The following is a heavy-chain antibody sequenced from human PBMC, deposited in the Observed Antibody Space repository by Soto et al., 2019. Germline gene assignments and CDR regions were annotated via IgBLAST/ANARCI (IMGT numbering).Heavy chain of an antibody. CDR3: ARCIVVVPAATSYYYYGMDV. Sequence: SVKVCCKASGGTFSSYAISWVRQAPGQGLEWMGGIIPIFGTANYAQKFQGRVTITADKSTSTAYMELSSLRSEDTAVYYCARCIVVVPAATSYYYYGMDVWGQGTTVTVSS. J-gene: IGHJ6*02. V-gene: IGHV1-69*06. CDR2: IIPIFGTA. D-gene: IGHD2-2*01. CDR1: GGTFSSYA.